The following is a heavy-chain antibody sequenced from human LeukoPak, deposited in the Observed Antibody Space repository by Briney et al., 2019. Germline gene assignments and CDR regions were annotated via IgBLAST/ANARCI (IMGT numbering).Heavy chain of an antibody. Sequence: GRSLRLSCAASGFTFSSYEMNWVRQAPGKGLEWVSYISSSGSTIYYADSVKGRFTISRDDAKNSLYLQMNSLRAEDTAVYYCAREKSGYSSSSSWSVWFDPWGQGTLVTVSS. CDR2: ISSSGSTI. J-gene: IGHJ5*02. CDR1: GFTFSSYE. D-gene: IGHD6-6*01. CDR3: AREKSGYSSSSSWSVWFDP. V-gene: IGHV3-48*03.